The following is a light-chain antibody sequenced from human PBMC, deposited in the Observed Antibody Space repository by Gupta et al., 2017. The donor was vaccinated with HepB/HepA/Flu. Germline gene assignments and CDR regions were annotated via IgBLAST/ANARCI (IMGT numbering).Light chain of an antibody. V-gene: IGKV4-1*01. Sequence: DIVMTQSPDSLAVPLGERATINCKSSQSVLYSSNNKNYLAWYQQKPGQPPKLLIYWASTRESGVPDRFSGSGSGTDFTLTISSLQAEDVAVYYCQQYDSTPSTFGQGTKLEIK. CDR3: QQYDSTPST. J-gene: IGKJ2*01. CDR2: WAS. CDR1: QSVLYSSNNKNY.